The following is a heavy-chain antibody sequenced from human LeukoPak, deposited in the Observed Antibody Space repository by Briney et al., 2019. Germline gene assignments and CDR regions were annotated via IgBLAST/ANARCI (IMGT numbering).Heavy chain of an antibody. CDR2: IYYSGST. CDR1: GGSISSSGCY. Sequence: SETLSLTCTVSGGSISSSGCYWGWIRQPPGKGLDWIGNIYYSGSTNYNPSLRSRVIISVDTSKNQFSLKLTSVTAADTAVYFCARQRTIAATGMSLYFDSWGPGTLVTVSS. CDR3: ARQRTIAATGMSLYFDS. V-gene: IGHV4-39*01. J-gene: IGHJ4*02. D-gene: IGHD6-13*01.